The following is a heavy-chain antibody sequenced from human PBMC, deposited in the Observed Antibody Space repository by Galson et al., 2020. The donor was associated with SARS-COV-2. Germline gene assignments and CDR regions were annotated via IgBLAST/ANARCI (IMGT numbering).Heavy chain of an antibody. CDR3: ARNGGGLGY. V-gene: IGHV1-2*02. J-gene: IGHJ4*02. Sequence: NPKSGDTNYAQTFQGRVTLTRDTSIGTAYMELSGLTSDDTAVYYCARNGGGLGYWGQGTLVTVSS. CDR2: NPKSGDT.